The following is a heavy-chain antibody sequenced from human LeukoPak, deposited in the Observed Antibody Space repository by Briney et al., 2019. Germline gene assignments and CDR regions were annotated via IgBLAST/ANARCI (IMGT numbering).Heavy chain of an antibody. J-gene: IGHJ6*03. CDR3: ARTGDGYNYYNYYYMDV. CDR2: IYYSVRT. D-gene: IGHD5-24*01. CDR1: GGSISSYY. V-gene: IGHV4-59*01. Sequence: SETLSLTCTVSGGSISSYYWSWIRQPPGKGLEWIGYIYYSVRTNYNPSLKSRVTISVDMPNNQFFLKMSSVTAADTAVYYCARTGDGYNYYNYYYMDVWGKGTTVTVTS.